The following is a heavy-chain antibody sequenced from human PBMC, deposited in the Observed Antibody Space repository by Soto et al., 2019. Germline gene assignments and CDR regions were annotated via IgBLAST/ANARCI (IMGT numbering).Heavy chain of an antibody. CDR3: AITRLYDSIDYHREGFDI. CDR2: VSGSGASK. D-gene: IGHD3-22*01. V-gene: IGHV3-23*01. J-gene: IGHJ3*02. Sequence: GGSLRLSCAASGFTFSSYTMNWVRQSPGKGLEWVSGVSGSGASKYSADSVKGRFTISRDNSNNTLFLQMNSLRAEDTAVYYCAITRLYDSIDYHREGFDIWGQGTMVTVSS. CDR1: GFTFSSYT.